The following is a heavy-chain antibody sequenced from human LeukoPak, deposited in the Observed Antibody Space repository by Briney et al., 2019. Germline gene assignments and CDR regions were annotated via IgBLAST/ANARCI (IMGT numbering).Heavy chain of an antibody. D-gene: IGHD7-27*01. V-gene: IGHV4-59*08. CDR1: GGFIISNY. J-gene: IGHJ4*02. CDR3: ARGFRGDNFDY. CDR2: IIYSGGS. Sequence: PSGTLPLPCSASGGFIISNYWSGIRQPAGKGLEGMGYIIYSGGSNYKSSLKSRLRISVDTSNNQSSLKLSSVAAADTAVYFCARGFRGDNFDYWGQGTLVTVSS.